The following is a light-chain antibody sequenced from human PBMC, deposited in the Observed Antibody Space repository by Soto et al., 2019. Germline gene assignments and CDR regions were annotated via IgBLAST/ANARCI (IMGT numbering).Light chain of an antibody. J-gene: IGLJ2*01. Sequence: QSALTQPASVSGSPGQSITISCTGTSSDVGSYNYVSWYQQYPGKAPKLMIYDVSNRPSGVSYRFSGSKSGNTASLTISGLQAEDEADYYCSSYTTRSTHVVFGGGTMVTVL. CDR3: SSYTTRSTHVV. V-gene: IGLV2-14*01. CDR2: DVS. CDR1: SSDVGSYNY.